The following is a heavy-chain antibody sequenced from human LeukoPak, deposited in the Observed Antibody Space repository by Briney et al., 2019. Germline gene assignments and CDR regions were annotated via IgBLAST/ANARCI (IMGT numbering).Heavy chain of an antibody. CDR3: ARIDLGYGGNPFDY. CDR1: GGSISSYY. V-gene: IGHV4-59*01. Sequence: SETLSLTCTVSGGSISSYYWSWIRQPPGKGLEWIGYIPYSGNTNYNPSLKSRVTISVDTSKNQFSLKLRSVTAADTAVYYCARIDLGYGGNPFDYWGQGSLVTVSS. D-gene: IGHD4-23*01. CDR2: IPYSGNT. J-gene: IGHJ4*02.